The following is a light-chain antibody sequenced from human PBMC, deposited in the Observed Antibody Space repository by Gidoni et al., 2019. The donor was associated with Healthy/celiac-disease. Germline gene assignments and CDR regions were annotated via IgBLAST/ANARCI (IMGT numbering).Light chain of an antibody. Sequence: SYQLTHPPPLSLPPGQTATITCSGDKLGDKYACWYQQKPGQSPVLVIYQDSKRPSGIPERFSGSNAGNTATLTISGTQAMDEADYYCQAWDSSTVVFGGGTKLTVL. CDR3: QAWDSSTVV. J-gene: IGLJ2*01. CDR1: KLGDKY. V-gene: IGLV3-1*01. CDR2: QDS.